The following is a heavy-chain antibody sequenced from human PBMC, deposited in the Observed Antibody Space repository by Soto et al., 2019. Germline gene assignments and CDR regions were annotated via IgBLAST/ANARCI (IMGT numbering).Heavy chain of an antibody. J-gene: IGHJ4*02. CDR3: AAELFGDTMVRGNFDY. CDR1: GFTFTSSA. Sequence: GASVKVSCKDSGFTFTSSAVQWVRQARGQRLEWIGWIVVGSGNTNYAQKFQERVTITRDMSTSTAYMELSSLRSEDTAVYYCAAELFGDTMVRGNFDYWGQGTLVTVSS. D-gene: IGHD3-10*01. V-gene: IGHV1-58*01. CDR2: IVVGSGNT.